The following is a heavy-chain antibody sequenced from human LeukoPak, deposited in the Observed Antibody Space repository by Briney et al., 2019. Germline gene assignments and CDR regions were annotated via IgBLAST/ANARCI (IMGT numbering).Heavy chain of an antibody. CDR3: AKLRDTTGYSPVDY. D-gene: IGHD3-22*01. Sequence: GRSLRLSCAASGFTFSSYAMSWVRQAPGKGLEWVSGISGSGGNTYYADSVKGRFTISRDSSRNTLYLQMNSLRAEDTALYYCAKLRDTTGYSPVDYWGQGTLVTVSS. CDR1: GFTFSSYA. J-gene: IGHJ4*02. V-gene: IGHV3-23*01. CDR2: ISGSGGNT.